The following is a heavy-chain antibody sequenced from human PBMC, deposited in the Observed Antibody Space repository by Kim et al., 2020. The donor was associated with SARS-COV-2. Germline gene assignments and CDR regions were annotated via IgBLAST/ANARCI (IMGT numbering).Heavy chain of an antibody. CDR2: DGSEK. J-gene: IGHJ5*02. V-gene: IGHV3-7*01. CDR3: ARDWFDP. Sequence: DGSEKYYVDSVKGRFTISRDNAKNSLYLQMNSLRAEDTAVYYCARDWFDPWGQGTLVTVSS.